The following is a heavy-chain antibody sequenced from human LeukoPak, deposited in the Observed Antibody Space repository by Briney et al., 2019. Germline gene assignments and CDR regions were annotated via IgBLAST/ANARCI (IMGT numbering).Heavy chain of an antibody. CDR1: GYTFTSYD. CDR3: ARDWGDVGSGGSGNFDY. D-gene: IGHD3-16*01. V-gene: IGHV1-8*01. Sequence: ASVKVSCKASGYTFTSYDINWVRQATGQGLEWMGWMNPNSGNTGYAQKFQGRVTMTTDTSTSTAYMELRSLRSDDTAVYYCARDWGDVGSGGSGNFDYWGQGTLVTVSP. CDR2: MNPNSGNT. J-gene: IGHJ4*02.